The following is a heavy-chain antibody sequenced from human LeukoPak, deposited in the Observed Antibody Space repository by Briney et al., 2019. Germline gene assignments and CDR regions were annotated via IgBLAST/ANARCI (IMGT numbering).Heavy chain of an antibody. CDR1: GFTFSSYW. CDR2: INQDGSQK. Sequence: GESLRLSCAASGFTFSSYWMTWVRQAPGKGLEWVANINQDGSQKYYLDSVNGRFTISRDNAKNSLYLQMNNLRVEDTAVYYCARDELIIATRGGINFWGQGTLVTVSS. V-gene: IGHV3-7*01. CDR3: ARDELIIATRGGINF. J-gene: IGHJ4*02. D-gene: IGHD3-16*01.